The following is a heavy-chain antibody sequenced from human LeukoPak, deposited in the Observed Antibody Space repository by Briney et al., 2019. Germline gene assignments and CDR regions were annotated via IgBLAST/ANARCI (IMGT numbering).Heavy chain of an antibody. Sequence: GGSLRLSCAASGFTFSSYAMSWVRQAPGKGLEWVSAISGSGGSTYYADSVKGRFTISRDNSKNTLYLQMNSLRGEDTAVYYCAKDVGVVSPYYMDVWGKGTTVTVSS. J-gene: IGHJ6*03. CDR3: AKDVGVVSPYYMDV. D-gene: IGHD3-3*01. CDR1: GFTFSSYA. CDR2: ISGSGGST. V-gene: IGHV3-23*01.